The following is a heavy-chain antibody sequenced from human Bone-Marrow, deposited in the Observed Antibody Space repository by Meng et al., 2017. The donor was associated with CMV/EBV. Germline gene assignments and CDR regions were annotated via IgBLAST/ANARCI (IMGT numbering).Heavy chain of an antibody. V-gene: IGHV4-59*01. CDR3: ASSGYSGYDWYFDY. D-gene: IGHD5-12*01. CDR1: GGSISSYY. CDR2: IYYSGST. J-gene: IGHJ4*01. Sequence: SETLSLTCTVSGGSISSYYWSWIRQPPGKGLEWIGYIYYSGSTNYNPSLKSRVTISVDTSKNQFSLKLSSVTAADTAVYYCASSGYSGYDWYFDYWGHGTLVTVSS.